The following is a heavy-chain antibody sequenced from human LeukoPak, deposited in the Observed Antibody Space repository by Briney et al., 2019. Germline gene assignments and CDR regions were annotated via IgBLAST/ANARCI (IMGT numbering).Heavy chain of an antibody. J-gene: IGHJ3*02. D-gene: IGHD3-10*01. Sequence: GQPLRLSCAASRYTFSNNAITWDCQAPGQGLDRVSSIRDSAYRTYYADSVKGRFTRSRHNSKNTLYLQMTSLRAEDTAVYYCAKDGDGINAVDVFDIWGQGTMVTVSS. CDR1: RYTFSNNA. CDR2: IRDSAYRT. V-gene: IGHV3-23*01. CDR3: AKDGDGINAVDVFDI.